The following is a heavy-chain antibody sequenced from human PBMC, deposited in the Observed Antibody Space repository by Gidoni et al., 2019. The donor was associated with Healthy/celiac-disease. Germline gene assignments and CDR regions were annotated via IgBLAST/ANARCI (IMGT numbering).Heavy chain of an antibody. J-gene: IGHJ3*02. Sequence: VRQATGKGLEWVSAIGTAGDPYYPGSVKGRFTISRENAKNSLYLQMNSLRAGDTAVYYCARAGVGDAFDIWGQGTMVTVSS. CDR3: ARAGVGDAFDI. CDR2: IGTAGDP. D-gene: IGHD1-26*01. V-gene: IGHV3-13*05.